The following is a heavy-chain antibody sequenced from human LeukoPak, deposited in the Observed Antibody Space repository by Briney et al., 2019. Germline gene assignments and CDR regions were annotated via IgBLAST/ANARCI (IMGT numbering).Heavy chain of an antibody. V-gene: IGHV1-18*01. CDR2: ISAYNGNT. Sequence: ASVKVSCKASGYTFTSYGIIWVRQAPGQGLEWMGWISAYNGNTNYAQKLQGRVTMTTDTSTSTAYMELRSLRSDDTAVYYCARDRSGYDPLDYWGQGTLVTVSS. CDR1: GYTFTSYG. D-gene: IGHD5-12*01. CDR3: ARDRSGYDPLDY. J-gene: IGHJ4*02.